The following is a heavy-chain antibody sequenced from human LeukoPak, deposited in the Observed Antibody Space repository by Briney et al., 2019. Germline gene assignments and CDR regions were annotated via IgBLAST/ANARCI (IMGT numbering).Heavy chain of an antibody. D-gene: IGHD2-15*01. CDR2: IYTSGST. CDR3: ARVSGGTRDY. V-gene: IGHV4-61*02. J-gene: IGHJ4*02. CDR1: GGSISSGSYY. Sequence: SQTLSLTCTVSGGSISSGSYYWSWIRQPAGKGLEWIGRIYTSGSTNYNPSLKSRVTISVGTSKNQFSLKLSSVTAADTAVYYCARVSGGTRDYWGQGTLVTVSS.